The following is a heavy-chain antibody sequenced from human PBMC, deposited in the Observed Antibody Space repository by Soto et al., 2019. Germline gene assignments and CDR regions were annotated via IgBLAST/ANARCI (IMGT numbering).Heavy chain of an antibody. Sequence: ASVKVSFKASGYTFTSYAMHWVRQAPGQRLEWMGWINAGNGNTKYSQKFQGRVTITRDTSASTAYMELSSLRSEDTAVYYCAREYSSSWYSFDYWGQGTLVTVSS. J-gene: IGHJ4*02. CDR1: GYTFTSYA. V-gene: IGHV1-3*01. CDR3: AREYSSSWYSFDY. CDR2: INAGNGNT. D-gene: IGHD6-13*01.